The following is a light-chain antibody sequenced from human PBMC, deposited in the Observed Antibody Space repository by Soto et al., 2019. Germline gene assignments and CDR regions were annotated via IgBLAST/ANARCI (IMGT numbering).Light chain of an antibody. Sequence: QSALTQPPSVSGSPGQSVTISCTGTSSDVGSYNRVSWYQQPPGTAPKLIIYEVSNRPSGVPDRFFGSKSGNTASLTNSGLQAEDEADYYCSSFTSSNTWVFGGGTKLTVL. CDR3: SSFTSSNTWV. CDR2: EVS. CDR1: SSDVGSYNR. V-gene: IGLV2-18*02. J-gene: IGLJ3*02.